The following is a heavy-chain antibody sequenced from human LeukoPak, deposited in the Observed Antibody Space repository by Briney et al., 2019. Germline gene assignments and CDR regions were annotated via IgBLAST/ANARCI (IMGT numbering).Heavy chain of an antibody. D-gene: IGHD4-17*01. V-gene: IGHV4-59*08. Sequence: PSETLSLTCTVSGGSISSYYWSWIRQPPGKGLEWIGYIYYSGSTNYNPSLKSRVTISVDTSKNQFSLKLSSVTAADTAVYYCARLPTTYLDIWGQGTMVTVSS. J-gene: IGHJ3*02. CDR1: GGSISSYY. CDR3: ARLPTTYLDI. CDR2: IYYSGST.